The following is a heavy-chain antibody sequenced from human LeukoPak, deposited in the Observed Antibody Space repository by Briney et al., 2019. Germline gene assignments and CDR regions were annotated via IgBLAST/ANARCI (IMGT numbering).Heavy chain of an antibody. J-gene: IGHJ4*02. V-gene: IGHV1-2*02. D-gene: IGHD3-10*01. CDR1: GYTFTGYY. CDR3: AGGLVRGVGVVY. CDR2: INPNHGDT. Sequence: ASVKVSCKASGYTFTGYYMHWVRQAPGQGLEWMGWINPNHGDTNYAQKFQDRVSMTRDTSISTAYMHLSRLRSADTAVYYCAGGLVRGVGVVYWGQGTLVTVSS.